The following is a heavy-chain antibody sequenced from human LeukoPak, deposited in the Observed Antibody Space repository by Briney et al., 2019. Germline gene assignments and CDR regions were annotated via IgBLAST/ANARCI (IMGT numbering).Heavy chain of an antibody. CDR3: ARRGAAYCGGDCRSYYYYYMDV. CDR2: IYYSGST. V-gene: IGHV4-39*07. Sequence: SETLSLTCTVSGGSISSSSYSWGWIRQPPGKGLEWIGSIYYSGSTYYNPSLKSRVTISVDTSTNQFSLKLSSVTAADTAVYYCARRGAAYCGGDCRSYYYYYMDVWGKGTTVTVSS. D-gene: IGHD2-21*02. CDR1: GGSISSSSYS. J-gene: IGHJ6*03.